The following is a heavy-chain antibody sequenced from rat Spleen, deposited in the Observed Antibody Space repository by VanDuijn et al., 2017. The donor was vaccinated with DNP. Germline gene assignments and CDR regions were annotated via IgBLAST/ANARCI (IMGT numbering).Heavy chain of an antibody. D-gene: IGHD3-1*01. CDR3: ARGSTSIYWYFDF. CDR1: GFTLSNYD. V-gene: IGHV5-25*01. J-gene: IGHJ1*01. Sequence: EVQLVESGGGLVQPGRSLKLSCAASGFTLSNYDMAWVRQAPTKGLEWVASISNSGGSIYYRDSVKGRFTISRDDAKSSLYLQMNSLKSEDTATYYCARGSTSIYWYFDFWGPGTMVTVSS. CDR2: ISNSGGSI.